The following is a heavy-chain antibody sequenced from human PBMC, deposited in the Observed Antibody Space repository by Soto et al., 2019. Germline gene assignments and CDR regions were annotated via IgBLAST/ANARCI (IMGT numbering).Heavy chain of an antibody. J-gene: IGHJ6*02. Sequence: GASVKVSCKASGYTFSSYYMHWVRQAPGQGLEWMGWINPNSGGTNYAQKFQGWVTMTRDTSISTAYMELSRLRSDDTAVYYCARDPYYYYVMDVWGQGTTVTVSS. V-gene: IGHV1-2*04. CDR3: ARDPYYYYVMDV. CDR1: GYTFSSYY. CDR2: INPNSGGT.